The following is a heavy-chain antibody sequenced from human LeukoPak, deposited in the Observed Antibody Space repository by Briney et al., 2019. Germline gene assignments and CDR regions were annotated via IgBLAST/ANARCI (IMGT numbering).Heavy chain of an antibody. Sequence: SETLSLTCTVSGGSISSYYWSWIRQPAGKGLEWIGRIYTSGSTNYNPSLKSRVTMSVDTSKNQFSLKLSSVPAADTPVYYFARAYIVATICFFDYWGQGTLVTVSS. CDR1: GGSISSYY. CDR2: IYTSGST. CDR3: ARAYIVATICFFDY. D-gene: IGHD5-12*01. J-gene: IGHJ4*02. V-gene: IGHV4-4*07.